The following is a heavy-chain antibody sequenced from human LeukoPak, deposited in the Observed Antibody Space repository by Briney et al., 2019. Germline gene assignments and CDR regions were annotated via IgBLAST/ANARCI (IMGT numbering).Heavy chain of an antibody. Sequence: SGPALVKPSQTLTLTCTFSGFSLSTSGMCVSWIRQPPGKALEWLALIDWDDDKYYSTSLKTRLTISKDTSKNQVVLTMTNMDPVDTATYYCARMVYYGSGSYYSWFDPWGRGTLVTVSS. CDR2: IDWDDDK. CDR3: ARMVYYGSGSYYSWFDP. V-gene: IGHV2-70*01. CDR1: GFSLSTSGMC. D-gene: IGHD3-10*01. J-gene: IGHJ5*02.